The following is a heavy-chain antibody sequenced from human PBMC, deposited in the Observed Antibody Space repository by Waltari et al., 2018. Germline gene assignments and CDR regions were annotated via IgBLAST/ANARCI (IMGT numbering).Heavy chain of an antibody. CDR2: FYGGGSS. D-gene: IGHD3-3*01. J-gene: IGHJ4*02. CDR3: ALSSGVVKGYLDY. Sequence: EVQLVESGGGRSQPGMSLRLSCAASGFTISNTYISWVRQAPGKGLEWVSVFYGGGSSYHADSVKGRFTVSRDASKNTVYLQMNSLTAEDTAVYYCALSSGVVKGYLDYWGQGTLVTVSS. CDR1: GFTISNTY. V-gene: IGHV3-53*02.